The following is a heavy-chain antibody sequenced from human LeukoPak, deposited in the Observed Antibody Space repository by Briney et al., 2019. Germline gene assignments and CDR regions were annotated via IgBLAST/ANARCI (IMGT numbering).Heavy chain of an antibody. CDR3: ARGSSLATDY. CDR2: IYTSGST. J-gene: IGHJ4*02. Sequence: TPSETLSLXCTVSGGSISSYYWSWIRQPAGKGLEWVGRIYTSGSTNYNPSLKSRVTMSVDTSKNQFSLKLSSVTAADTAVYYCARGSSLATDYWGQGTLVTVSS. CDR1: GGSISSYY. D-gene: IGHD1-26*01. V-gene: IGHV4-4*07.